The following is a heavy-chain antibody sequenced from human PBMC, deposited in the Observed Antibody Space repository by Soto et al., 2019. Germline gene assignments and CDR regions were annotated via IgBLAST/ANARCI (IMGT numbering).Heavy chain of an antibody. D-gene: IGHD3-10*01. V-gene: IGHV3-11*01. CDR3: ARCHATALRRYYL. CDR1: GFTFSDYH. J-gene: IGHJ1*01. Sequence: QVQLVESGGGLVKPGGSMRLSCAASGFTFSDYHMRWIRQAPGKGLEWLFYISSIGSTIYCADSVKGRFTISRDNAKCSLYLHMNCLRAEDTAVYYCARCHATALRRYYLWGQGTLVSVAS. CDR2: ISSIGSTI.